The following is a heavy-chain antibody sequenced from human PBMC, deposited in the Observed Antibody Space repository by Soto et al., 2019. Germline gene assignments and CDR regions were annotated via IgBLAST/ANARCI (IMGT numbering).Heavy chain of an antibody. Sequence: QVQLQESGPGLVKPSQTLSLTCTVSGGSISSGGYYWSWIRQHPGKGREWIGYIYYTGSAYYNPSLTRRVTVAVDPSETPFSVMLSSVTAAATAVYYCATLYMVRGVRTFDYWGQGTLVTVSS. V-gene: IGHV4-31*03. CDR3: ATLYMVRGVRTFDY. D-gene: IGHD3-10*01. J-gene: IGHJ4*02. CDR1: GGSISSGGYY. CDR2: IYYTGSA.